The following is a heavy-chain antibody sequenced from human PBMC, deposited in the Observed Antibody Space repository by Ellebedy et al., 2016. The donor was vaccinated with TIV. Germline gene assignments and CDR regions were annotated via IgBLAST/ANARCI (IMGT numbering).Heavy chain of an antibody. CDR2: LTNGGVT. CDR1: GFTFSTYA. D-gene: IGHD3-10*01. J-gene: IGHJ4*02. Sequence: GESLKISCVVSGFTFSTYAMRWFRHAPGKGLEWVSALTNGGVTFYADSAKGRLSISRDSSKNTLYLQMNSLRVEDTAVYFGEKDSGRSAWICDYWGQGTLVTVSS. CDR3: EKDSGRSAWICDY. V-gene: IGHV3-23*01.